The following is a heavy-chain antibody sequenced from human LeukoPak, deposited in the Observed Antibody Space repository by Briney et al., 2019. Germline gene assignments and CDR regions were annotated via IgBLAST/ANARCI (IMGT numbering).Heavy chain of an antibody. D-gene: IGHD3-22*01. CDR1: GGSFSGYY. CDR3: ARDYYDSSGYYRNWFDP. Sequence: SETLSLTCAVYGGSFSGYYWSWIRQPPGKGLEWIGEINHSGSTNYNPSLKSRVTISVDTSENQFSLKLSSVTAADTAVYYCARDYYDSSGYYRNWFDPWGQGTLVTVSS. CDR2: INHSGST. J-gene: IGHJ5*02. V-gene: IGHV4-34*01.